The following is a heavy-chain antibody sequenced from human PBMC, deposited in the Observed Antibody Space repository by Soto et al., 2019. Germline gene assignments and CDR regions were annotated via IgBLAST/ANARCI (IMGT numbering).Heavy chain of an antibody. CDR1: GGTFSSYA. D-gene: IGHD3-22*01. Sequence: SVKVSCKASGGTFSSYAISWVRQAPGQGLEWMGGIIPIFGTANYAQKFQGRVTITADESTSTAYMELSSLRSVDLAIYYCARAMIIVEYGMDIWGQGTAVTVSS. CDR3: ARAMIIVEYGMDI. J-gene: IGHJ6*02. CDR2: IIPIFGTA. V-gene: IGHV1-69*13.